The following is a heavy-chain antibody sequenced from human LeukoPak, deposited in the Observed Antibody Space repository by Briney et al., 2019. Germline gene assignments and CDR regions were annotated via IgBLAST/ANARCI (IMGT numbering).Heavy chain of an antibody. CDR2: ISGSGGST. V-gene: IGHV3-23*01. Sequence: PGGSLRLSCAASGFTFSSYAMSWVRQAPGKGLEWVSAISGSGGSTYYADSVKGRFTISRDNSKNTLYLQMNSLRAEDTAVYYCAKASCGGDCYSDFDYWGQGTLVTVSS. D-gene: IGHD2-21*02. J-gene: IGHJ4*02. CDR3: AKASCGGDCYSDFDY. CDR1: GFTFSSYA.